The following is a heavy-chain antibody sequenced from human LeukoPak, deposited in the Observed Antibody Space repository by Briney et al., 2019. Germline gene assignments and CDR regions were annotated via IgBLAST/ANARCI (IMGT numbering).Heavy chain of an antibody. Sequence: PLASVKVSCKASGYTFTGYYMHWVRQAPGQGLEWMGWINPNSGGTNYAQKFQGRVTMTRDTSISTAYMELSRLRSDDTAVYYCAREHTMIVVVTSDAFDIWGQGTMVTVSS. CDR1: GYTFTGYY. D-gene: IGHD3-22*01. J-gene: IGHJ3*02. CDR3: AREHTMIVVVTSDAFDI. CDR2: INPNSGGT. V-gene: IGHV1-2*02.